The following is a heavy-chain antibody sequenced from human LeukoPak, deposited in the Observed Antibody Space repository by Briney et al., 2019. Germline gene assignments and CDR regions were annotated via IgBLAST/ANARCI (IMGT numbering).Heavy chain of an antibody. J-gene: IGHJ5*02. D-gene: IGHD3-10*01. CDR1: GFTFSRYT. CDR2: ISYDGSNK. Sequence: GGSLRLSCAASGFTFSRYTMNWVRQAPGKGLEWVAVISYDGSNKYYADSVKSRFTISRDNSKNTLYLQMNSLRAEDTAVYYCARGYIWGSGSYLSLYNWFDPWGQGTLVTVSS. CDR3: ARGYIWGSGSYLSLYNWFDP. V-gene: IGHV3-30-3*01.